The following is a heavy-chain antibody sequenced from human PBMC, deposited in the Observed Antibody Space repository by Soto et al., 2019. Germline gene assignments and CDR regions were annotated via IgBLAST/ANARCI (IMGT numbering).Heavy chain of an antibody. CDR3: ALTPAHIGPNSSPIDY. CDR1: GYTFTSYA. CDR2: INAGNGNT. J-gene: IGHJ4*02. V-gene: IGHV1-3*01. D-gene: IGHD6-6*01. Sequence: ASVKVSCKASGYTFTSYAMHWVRQAPGQRLEWMGWINAGNGNTKYSQKFQGRVTITRDTSASTAYMELSSLRSEDTAVYYCALTPAHIGPNSSPIDYWGQGTLVNRLL.